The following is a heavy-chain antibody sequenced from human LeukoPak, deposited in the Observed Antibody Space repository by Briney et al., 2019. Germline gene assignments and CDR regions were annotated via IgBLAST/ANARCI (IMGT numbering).Heavy chain of an antibody. V-gene: IGHV4-34*01. J-gene: IGHJ5*02. Sequence: SETLSLTCAVYGESFSGYYWSWIRQPPGKGLEWIGEINHSGSTNYNPSLKSRVTISVDTSKNQFSLKLSSVTAADTAVYYCARARLPPLWFGERPGSYRGTNWFDPWGQGTLVTVSS. CDR1: GESFSGYY. D-gene: IGHD3-10*01. CDR2: INHSGST. CDR3: ARARLPPLWFGERPGSYRGTNWFDP.